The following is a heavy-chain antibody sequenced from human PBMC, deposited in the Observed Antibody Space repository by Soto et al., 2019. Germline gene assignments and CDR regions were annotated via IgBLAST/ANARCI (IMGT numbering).Heavy chain of an antibody. CDR2: ISRDGTNK. Sequence: PGGSLRLSCAASGFTFSRYAIHWVRQAPGKGLEWVAVISRDGTNKYYVDSVKGRFTISRDNSRNTLYLQMNSLRHEDTAVYYCARNDFWSGYSDNDYWGQGTLVTVSS. CDR1: GFTFSRYA. V-gene: IGHV3-30*04. J-gene: IGHJ4*02. D-gene: IGHD3-3*01. CDR3: ARNDFWSGYSDNDY.